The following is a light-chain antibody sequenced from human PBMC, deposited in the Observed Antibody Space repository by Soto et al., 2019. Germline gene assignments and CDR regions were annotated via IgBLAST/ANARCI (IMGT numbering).Light chain of an antibody. J-gene: IGLJ2*01. CDR3: ALYVGSGTVG. CDR2: STN. Sequence: QAVVSQEPSFSVSPGETVTLTCGLTSASVLTSYYPSWYQQTPGQAPRTLIYSTNIRSSGVPDRFSGSILGNKAALTITGAQADDESDYDCALYVGSGTVGFGGGTKVTVL. CDR1: SASVLTSYY. V-gene: IGLV8-61*01.